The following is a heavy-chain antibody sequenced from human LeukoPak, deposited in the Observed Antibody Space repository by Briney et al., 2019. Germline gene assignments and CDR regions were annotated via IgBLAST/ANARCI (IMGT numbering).Heavy chain of an antibody. J-gene: IGHJ6*02. D-gene: IGHD2-2*02. CDR2: IKQDGSEK. V-gene: IGHV3-7*01. CDR1: GFTFSSYW. CDR3: ARGVRYCSSTSCYIYYYYGIDV. Sequence: GGSLRLSCAASGFTFSSYWMSWVRQAPGKGLEWVANIKQDGSEKYYVDSVKGRFTISRDNAKNSLYLQMNSLRAEDTAVYYCARGVRYCSSTSCYIYYYYGIDVWGQGTTVTVSS.